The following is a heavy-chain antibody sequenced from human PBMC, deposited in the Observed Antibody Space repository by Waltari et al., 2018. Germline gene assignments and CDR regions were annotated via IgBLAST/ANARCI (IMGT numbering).Heavy chain of an antibody. D-gene: IGHD3-22*01. CDR3: ARDYCDRTNCHGMDV. CDR2: ISYNGRNI. CDR1: EFTFSTYA. V-gene: IGHV3-30*04. Sequence: QVQLVESGGGVVQPGRSLRLSCEASEFTFSTYAMHWVRQAPGKGLEWVAFISYNGRNIYYLDSVKGRFTVSRDNSKKMLYLQMNGLRTDDTAVYYCARDYCDRTNCHGMDVWGQGTTVTV. J-gene: IGHJ6*02.